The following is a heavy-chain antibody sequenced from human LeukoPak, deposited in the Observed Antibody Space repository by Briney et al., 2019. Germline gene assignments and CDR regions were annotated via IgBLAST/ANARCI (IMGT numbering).Heavy chain of an antibody. CDR3: AKSSGPTVTTGVWWFDP. Sequence: GRSLRLSCADSGSSFSSYGMHWVRQAPGKGLEWAAVISDDGSNKYYTDSVKGRFTISRDNSKNTLYLQMDSLRPEDTAVYYCAKSSGPTVTTGVWWFDPWGQGTLVTVSS. J-gene: IGHJ5*02. CDR1: GSSFSSYG. D-gene: IGHD4-17*01. CDR2: ISDDGSNK. V-gene: IGHV3-30*18.